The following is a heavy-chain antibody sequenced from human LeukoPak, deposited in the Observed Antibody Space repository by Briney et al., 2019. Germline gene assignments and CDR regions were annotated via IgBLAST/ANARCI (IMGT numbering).Heavy chain of an antibody. CDR3: ARDRRSRYYFDY. J-gene: IGHJ4*02. V-gene: IGHV3-30-3*01. CDR1: GFTFSSYA. D-gene: IGHD6-13*01. Sequence: GGSLRLSCAASGFTFSSYAMHWVRQAPGKGLEWVAVISYDGSNKYYADSVKGRFTISRDNSKNTLYLQMNSLRAEDTAVYYCARDRRSRYYFDYWGQGTLVTVSS. CDR2: ISYDGSNK.